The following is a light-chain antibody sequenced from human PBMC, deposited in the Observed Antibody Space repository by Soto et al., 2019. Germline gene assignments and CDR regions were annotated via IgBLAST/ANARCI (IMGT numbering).Light chain of an antibody. CDR2: DAS. CDR1: QGISSW. J-gene: IGKJ4*01. CDR3: QQDNSFPLT. V-gene: IGKV1-12*01. Sequence: DIQMTQSPSSVSASIGDRVTITCRASQGISSWLAWYQQKPGKAPKLLIADASTLQSGVPSRFSGDESGTDFTLTIRSLQPEDFATYFCQQDNSFPLTFGGGPKVEI.